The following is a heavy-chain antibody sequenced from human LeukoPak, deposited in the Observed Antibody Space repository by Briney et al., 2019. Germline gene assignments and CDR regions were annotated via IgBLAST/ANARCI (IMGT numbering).Heavy chain of an antibody. J-gene: IGHJ2*01. CDR1: GGSISSGGYY. CDR2: IYYSGST. D-gene: IGHD5-12*01. Sequence: SETPSLTCTVSGGSISSGGYYWSWIRQHPGKGLEWIGYIYYSGSTYYTPSLKNRVTISVATSKNQFSLRLSSVTAVDTAVYYCARGGGGYSWYFDLWVRGALVTVSS. CDR3: ARGGGGYSWYFDL. V-gene: IGHV4-31*03.